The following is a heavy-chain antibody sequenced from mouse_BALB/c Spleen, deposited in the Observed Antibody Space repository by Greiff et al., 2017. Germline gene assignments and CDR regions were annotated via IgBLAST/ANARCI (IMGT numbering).Heavy chain of an antibody. J-gene: IGHJ4*01. CDR1: GFNINDTY. CDR2: IEPANGTT. Sequence: VQLQQSGAELVKPGDSVKLSCTASGFNINDTYMHWVKQRPEQGLEWIGRIEPANGTTKYDPTFQGKATITADTYSNTADLQIRSLTSEDTAADYCARGYDRTLYAMDYWGEGTSVTVSS. D-gene: IGHD2-14*01. V-gene: IGHV14-3*02. CDR3: ARGYDRTLYAMDY.